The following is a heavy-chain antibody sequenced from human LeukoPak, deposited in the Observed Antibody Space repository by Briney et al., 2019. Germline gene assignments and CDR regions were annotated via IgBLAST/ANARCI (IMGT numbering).Heavy chain of an antibody. CDR1: GFTFSSYE. CDR3: ARGGYSYGHPIDY. D-gene: IGHD5-18*01. J-gene: IGHJ4*02. Sequence: GSLRLSCAASGFTFSSYEMNWVRQAPGKGLEWVSYISSSGSTIYYADSVKGRFTISRDNSKNTLYLQMNSLRAEDTAVYYCARGGYSYGHPIDYWGQGTLVTVSS. CDR2: ISSSGSTI. V-gene: IGHV3-48*03.